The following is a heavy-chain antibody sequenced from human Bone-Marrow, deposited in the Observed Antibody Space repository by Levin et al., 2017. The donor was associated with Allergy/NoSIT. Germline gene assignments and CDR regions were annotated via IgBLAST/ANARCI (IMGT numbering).Heavy chain of an antibody. Sequence: GGSLRLSCAGPGFTFSTYAMSWVRQAPGKGLEWVSDISGSGDRTNYAESVKGRITISRDNSKNILYLHMKSLRVEDPAVYYCAKSGCYDLFYYYGMDVWGQGTTVTVSS. V-gene: IGHV3-23*01. CDR1: GFTFSTYA. CDR3: AKSGCYDLFYYYGMDV. D-gene: IGHD6-19*01. J-gene: IGHJ6*02. CDR2: ISGSGDRT.